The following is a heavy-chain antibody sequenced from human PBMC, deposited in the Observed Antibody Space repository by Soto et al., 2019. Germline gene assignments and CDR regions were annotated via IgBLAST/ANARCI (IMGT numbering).Heavy chain of an antibody. V-gene: IGHV3-23*01. D-gene: IGHD1-7*01. CDR3: AKDEITGNTPDFDY. Sequence: EVQLLESGGGLVQPGGSLRLSCAASGFTFSSYAMRWVRQAPGKGLEWVSAISGSGGSTYYADSVKGRFTISRDNSKNKRYLQKNNRRGEDTAVYYYAKDEITGNTPDFDYWGQGTMVTVSS. J-gene: IGHJ4*02. CDR2: ISGSGGST. CDR1: GFTFSSYA.